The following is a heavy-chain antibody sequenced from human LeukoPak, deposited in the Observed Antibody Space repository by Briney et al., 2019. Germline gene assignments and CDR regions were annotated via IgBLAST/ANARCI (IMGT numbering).Heavy chain of an antibody. CDR1: GGSISRYY. CDR3: ARSSYYYGMDV. Sequence: PSETLSLTCTVSGGSISRYYWSWIRQPPGKGLEWIGYIYYSGSTNYNPSLKSRVTILVDTSKNQFSLKLSSVTAADTAVYYCARSSYYYGMDVWGQGTTVTVSS. CDR2: IYYSGST. V-gene: IGHV4-59*01. J-gene: IGHJ6*02.